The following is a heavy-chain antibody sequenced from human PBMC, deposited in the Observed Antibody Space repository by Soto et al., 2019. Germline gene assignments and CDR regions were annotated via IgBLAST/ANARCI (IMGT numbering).Heavy chain of an antibody. CDR2: IYSNGNT. CDR3: ARHIPPILYGWRPWDV. CDR1: GGSISNSY. J-gene: IGHJ6*03. Sequence: PSETLSLTCTVSGGSISNSYWSWIRQSPGKGLEWIGYIYSNGNTNYNPSLKSRLTISIDPSKNQFSLKMSSLSAADTAVYYCARHIPPILYGWRPWDVWCIETTVTISS. V-gene: IGHV4-59*08. D-gene: IGHD3-10*01.